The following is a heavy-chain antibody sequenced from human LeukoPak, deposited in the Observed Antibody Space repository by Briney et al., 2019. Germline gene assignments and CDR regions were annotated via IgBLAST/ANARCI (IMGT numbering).Heavy chain of an antibody. CDR3: ASGDYSSGGFDY. Sequence: PSETLSLTCAVYGGSFSGYYWSWIRQPPGKGLEWIGEINHSGSTNYNPSLKSRVTISVDTSKNQFSLKLSSVTAADTAVYYCASGDYSSGGFDYWGRGTLVTVSS. J-gene: IGHJ4*02. CDR1: GGSFSGYY. CDR2: INHSGST. D-gene: IGHD4-11*01. V-gene: IGHV4-34*01.